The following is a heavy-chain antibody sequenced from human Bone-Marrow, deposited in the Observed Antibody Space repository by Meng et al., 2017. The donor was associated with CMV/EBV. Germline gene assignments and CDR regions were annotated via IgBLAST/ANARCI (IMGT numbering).Heavy chain of an antibody. V-gene: IGHV1-46*01. D-gene: IGHD6-6*01. CDR3: ARTPHLSIAAPQDY. CDR2: INPSGGST. CDR1: GYPFTSYY. J-gene: IGHJ4*02. Sequence: SGYPFTSYYMHWVRQAPGQGLEWMGIINPSGGSTSYAQKFQGRATMTRDTSTSTVYMELSSLRSEDTAVYYCARTPHLSIAAPQDYWGQGTLVTVSS.